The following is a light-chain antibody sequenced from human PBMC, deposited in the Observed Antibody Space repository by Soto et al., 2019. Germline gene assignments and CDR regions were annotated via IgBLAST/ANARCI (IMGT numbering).Light chain of an antibody. V-gene: IGLV2-14*03. CDR1: SHDIGNGYDS. CDR3: CSYTTNIAPYV. J-gene: IGLJ1*01. CDR2: DVV. Sequence: QSALTQPASVSGSPGQSITISCTGTSHDIGNGYDSVSWYQQHPGKVPKLIIYDVVNRPSGVSSRFSGSKSGNTASLTISGLQAEDEADYYCCSYTTNIAPYVFGTGTKLTVL.